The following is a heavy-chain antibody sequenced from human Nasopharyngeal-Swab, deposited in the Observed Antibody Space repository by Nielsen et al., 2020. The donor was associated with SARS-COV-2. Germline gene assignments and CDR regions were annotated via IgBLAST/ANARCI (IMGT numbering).Heavy chain of an antibody. J-gene: IGHJ4*02. CDR3: ARPLRRYSYGPECFDY. CDR2: INPSGGST. D-gene: IGHD5-18*01. V-gene: IGHV1-46*01. Sequence: ASVKVSCKASGYTFTSYYMHWVRQAPGQGLEWMGIINPSGGSTSYAQKFQGRVTMTRDTSTSTVYMELSSLRSEDTAVYYCARPLRRYSYGPECFDYWGQGMLVTVSS. CDR1: GYTFTSYY.